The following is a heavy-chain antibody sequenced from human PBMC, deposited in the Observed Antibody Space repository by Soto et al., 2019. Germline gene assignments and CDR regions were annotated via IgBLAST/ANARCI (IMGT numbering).Heavy chain of an antibody. CDR1: GGTFSSYA. CDR3: ARDPFRELLSDEYYYYYYGMDV. CDR2: IIPIFGTA. J-gene: IGHJ6*02. D-gene: IGHD1-26*01. Sequence: SVKVSCKASGGTFSSYAISWVRQAPGQGLEWMGGIIPIFGTANYAQKFQGRVTITADESTSTAYMELSSLRSEDTAVYYCARDPFRELLSDEYYYYYYGMDVWGQGTTVTVSS. V-gene: IGHV1-69*13.